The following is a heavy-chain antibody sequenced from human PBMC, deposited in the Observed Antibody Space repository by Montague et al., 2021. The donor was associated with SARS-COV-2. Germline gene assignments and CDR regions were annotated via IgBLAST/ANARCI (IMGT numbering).Heavy chain of an antibody. Sequence: SETRSLTCAVYGGSFSGYYWSWILQPPAKGLEWIGEINQSGRTNNNPSLKSRVIISVDTSKNQFSLKLSSVTAADTAVYYCARRGSSVWGVTVRAELDYWGQGTLVIVSS. D-gene: IGHD3-10*01. J-gene: IGHJ4*02. V-gene: IGHV4-34*01. CDR2: INQSGRT. CDR1: GGSFSGYY. CDR3: ARRGSSVWGVTVRAELDY.